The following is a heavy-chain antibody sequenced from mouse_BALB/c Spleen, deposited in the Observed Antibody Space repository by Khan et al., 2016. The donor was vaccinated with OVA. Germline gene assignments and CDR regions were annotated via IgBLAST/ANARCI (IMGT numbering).Heavy chain of an antibody. CDR2: IWSGGST. J-gene: IGHJ3*01. CDR1: GFSLTTYG. CDR3: ARNYDYDEGLAY. D-gene: IGHD2-4*01. V-gene: IGHV2-2*02. Sequence: VELVESGPGLVQPSQSLSITCTVSGFSLTTYGVHWVRQSPGKGLEWLGVIWSGGSTDYNAAFISRLSISKDSSKSQVFFQMNSLQVNDTAIYYCARNYDYDEGLAYWGQGTLVTVSA.